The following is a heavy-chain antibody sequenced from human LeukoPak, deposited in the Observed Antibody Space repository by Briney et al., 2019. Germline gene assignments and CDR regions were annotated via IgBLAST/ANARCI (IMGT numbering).Heavy chain of an antibody. J-gene: IGHJ4*02. Sequence: ASVKVSCKASGYTFTGYYMHWVRQAPGQGLEWMGWINPNSGGTNYAQKFQGRVTMTRDTSISTAHMELSRLRSDDTAVYYCARTNYYDSSGYPDYWGQGTLVTVSS. D-gene: IGHD3-22*01. CDR2: INPNSGGT. V-gene: IGHV1-2*02. CDR3: ARTNYYDSSGYPDY. CDR1: GYTFTGYY.